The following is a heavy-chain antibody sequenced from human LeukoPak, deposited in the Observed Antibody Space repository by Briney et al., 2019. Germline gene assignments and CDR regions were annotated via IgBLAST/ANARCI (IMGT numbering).Heavy chain of an antibody. Sequence: PGGSLRLSCAASGFTFSTYAMHWVRQAPGKGLDWVAVVSFHGTDKFYADSVKGRFTISGDNSKNTLYLQMNSLIPEDTAVYYCARAVPSRQAIDYWGQGTLVTVSS. CDR2: VSFHGTDK. CDR3: ARAVPSRQAIDY. V-gene: IGHV3-30*04. CDR1: GFTFSTYA. J-gene: IGHJ4*02.